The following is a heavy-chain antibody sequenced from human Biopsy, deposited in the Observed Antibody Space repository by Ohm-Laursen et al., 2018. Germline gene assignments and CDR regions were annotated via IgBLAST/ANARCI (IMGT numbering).Heavy chain of an antibody. J-gene: IGHJ2*01. CDR1: GASVKTSGYF. Sequence: TLSLTWSVSGASVKTSGYFWAWIRQRPGKGLEWIGYISYNERTHYNPSLTSRLAISFDTSNNRISLQLRSVSVAESAVYYCVREPKTGTAEAWYFDLWGRGSPVTVPS. CDR2: ISYNERT. D-gene: IGHD3-9*01. CDR3: VREPKTGTAEAWYFDL. V-gene: IGHV4-31*02.